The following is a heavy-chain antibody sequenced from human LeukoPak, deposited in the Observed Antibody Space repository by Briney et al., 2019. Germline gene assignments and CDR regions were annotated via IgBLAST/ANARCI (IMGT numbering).Heavy chain of an antibody. J-gene: IGHJ4*02. V-gene: IGHV1-69*06. CDR1: GGTFSSYA. CDR2: IIPIFGTA. CDR3: AREGGGHCSGGSCFFTL. Sequence: SVKVSCKASGGTFSSYAISWVRQAPGQGLEWMGGIIPIFGTANYAQKFQGRVTITADKSTSTAYMELSSLRSEDTAVFYCAREGGGHCSGGSCFFTLWGQGTLVTVSS. D-gene: IGHD2-15*01.